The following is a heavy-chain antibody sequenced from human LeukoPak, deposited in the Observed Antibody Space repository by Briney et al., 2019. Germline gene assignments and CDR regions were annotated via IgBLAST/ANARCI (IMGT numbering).Heavy chain of an antibody. Sequence: PSETLSLTCAVYGGSFSGYYWSWIRQPPGKGLEWIGEINHSGSTNYNPSLKSRVTISVDTSKNQFSLKLSSVTAADTAVYYCARGDVAFAESAQWGQGTLVTVSS. CDR1: GGSFSGYY. D-gene: IGHD3-10*01. CDR3: ARGDVAFAESAQ. V-gene: IGHV4-34*01. CDR2: INHSGST. J-gene: IGHJ4*02.